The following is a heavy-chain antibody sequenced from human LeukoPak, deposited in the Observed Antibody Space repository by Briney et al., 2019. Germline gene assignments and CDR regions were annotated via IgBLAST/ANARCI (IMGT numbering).Heavy chain of an antibody. V-gene: IGHV4-31*03. J-gene: IGHJ3*02. Sequence: SETLSLTCTVSGGSISSGGYYWSWIRQHPGKGLEWIGYIYYSGSTYYNPSLKSRVTISVDTSKNQFSLKLSSVTAADTAVYYCARDNGGRDPYNWNDVAFDIWGQGTMVTVSS. CDR3: ARDNGGRDPYNWNDVAFDI. CDR2: IYYSGST. D-gene: IGHD1-1*01. CDR1: GGSISSGGYY.